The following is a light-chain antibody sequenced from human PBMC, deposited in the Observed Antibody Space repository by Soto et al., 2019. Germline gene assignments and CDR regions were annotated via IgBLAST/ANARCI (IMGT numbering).Light chain of an antibody. CDR1: QSVSSN. CDR3: QQYGSSSWT. CDR2: GAS. Sequence: IVLTQSPDTLSLSPGERATLSCRASQSVSSNLAWYQQKPGQAPRLLIYGASSRATGIPDRFSGSGSGTDFTLTISRLEPEDFAVYYCQQYGSSSWTFGQGTKVDIK. J-gene: IGKJ1*01. V-gene: IGKV3-20*01.